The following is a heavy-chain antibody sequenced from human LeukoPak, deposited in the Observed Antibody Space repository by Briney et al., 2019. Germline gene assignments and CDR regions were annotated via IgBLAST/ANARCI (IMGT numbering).Heavy chain of an antibody. CDR1: GGSISSGGYY. J-gene: IGHJ6*02. D-gene: IGHD6-19*01. V-gene: IGHV4-31*03. CDR3: ARDQVAGCYYYYGMDV. Sequence: PSETLSLTCTVAGGSISSGGYYWSWIRQHPGKGLEWIGYIYYSGSTYYNPSLKSRVTISVDTSKNQFSLELSSVTAADTAVYYCARDQVAGCYYYYGMDVWGQGTTVTVSS. CDR2: IYYSGST.